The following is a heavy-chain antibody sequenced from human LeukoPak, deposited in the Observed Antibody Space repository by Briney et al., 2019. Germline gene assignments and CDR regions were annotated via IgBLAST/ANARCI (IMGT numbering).Heavy chain of an antibody. Sequence: GASVKVSCKASGYTFTSYYMHWVRQAPGQGLQWMGWINPSTGGRNYAQTFQGRVTMTRDTSTSTAYVEVGSLTSDDTALYYCARDRSLGEDIVWGSYAFDIWGRGTMLTVSS. V-gene: IGHV1-2*02. CDR1: GYTFTSYY. CDR2: INPSTGGR. CDR3: ARDRSLGEDIVWGSYAFDI. J-gene: IGHJ3*02. D-gene: IGHD3-16*01.